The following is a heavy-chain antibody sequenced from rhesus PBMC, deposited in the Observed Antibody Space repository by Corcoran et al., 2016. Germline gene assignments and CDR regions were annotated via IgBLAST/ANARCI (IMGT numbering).Heavy chain of an antibody. D-gene: IGHD6-13*01. V-gene: IGHV4-169*01. J-gene: IGHJ4*01. CDR3: VRTRIAAGPVDY. Sequence: QLQLQESGPGLVKPSETLSVTCAVSGGSISSSYWSWIRQAPGKGLEWIGYSYGCGSYTNYNPSLKARVTLSVDTSKNQFSLKLSSVTAADTAVYYCVRTRIAAGPVDYWGQGVLVTVSS. CDR2: SYGCGSYT. CDR1: GGSISSSY.